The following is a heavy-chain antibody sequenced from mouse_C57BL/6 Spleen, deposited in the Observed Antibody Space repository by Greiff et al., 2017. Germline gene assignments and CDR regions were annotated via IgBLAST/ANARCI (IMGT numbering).Heavy chain of an antibody. V-gene: IGHV1-18*01. CDR2: INPNNGGT. J-gene: IGHJ2*01. CDR3: ERLIIFYFYY. D-gene: IGHD2-4*01. CDR1: GYTFTDYN. Sequence: EVQLQQSGPELVKPGASVKIPCKASGYTFTDYNMDWVKQSHGKSLEWIGDINPNNGGTIYNQKFKGKATLTVNKSSSTAYMALRSLTSEDTAVYYCERLIIFYFYYWGQGTTLTVSS.